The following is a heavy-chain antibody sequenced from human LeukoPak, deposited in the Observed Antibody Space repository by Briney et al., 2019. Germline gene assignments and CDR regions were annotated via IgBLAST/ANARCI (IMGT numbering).Heavy chain of an antibody. CDR3: TRRGPGD. J-gene: IGHJ4*02. V-gene: IGHV4-34*01. CDR2: INHSRST. Sequence: SETLSLTCTVSGGSISSYYWSWIRQPPGKGLEWIGEINHSRSTNYNPSLKSRVTISVDTSKNQFSLNLSSMTAADTAVYYCTRRGPGDWGQGTLVTVSS. CDR1: GGSISSYY. D-gene: IGHD3-10*01.